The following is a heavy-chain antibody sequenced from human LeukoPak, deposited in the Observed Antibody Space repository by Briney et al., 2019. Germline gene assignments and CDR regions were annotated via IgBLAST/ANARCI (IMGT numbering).Heavy chain of an antibody. CDR2: INYSGST. J-gene: IGHJ3*02. Sequence: KTSETLSLSCTVSGGFISSYYWSWIRQPPGKGLEWIGNINYSGSTNYNPSLKSRVTISVDTSKNQFSLKLSSVTAVDTAVYYYARDPPELLHGFDIWGQGTMVTVSS. V-gene: IGHV4-59*01. CDR1: GGFISSYY. D-gene: IGHD1-26*01. CDR3: ARDPPELLHGFDI.